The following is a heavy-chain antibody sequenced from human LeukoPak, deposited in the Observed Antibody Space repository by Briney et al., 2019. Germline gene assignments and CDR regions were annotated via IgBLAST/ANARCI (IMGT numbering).Heavy chain of an antibody. CDR2: INPNSGGT. D-gene: IGHD6-6*01. J-gene: IGHJ6*03. CDR1: GYTFTGYY. CDR3: ARGDGQLADYYYYYMDV. Sequence: ASVKVSCKASGYTFTGYYMHWVRQAPGQGLEWMGWINPNSGGTNYAQKFQGRVTMSRDTSISTAYMELSRLRSDDTAVYYCARGDGQLADYYYYYMDVWGKGTTVTVSS. V-gene: IGHV1-2*02.